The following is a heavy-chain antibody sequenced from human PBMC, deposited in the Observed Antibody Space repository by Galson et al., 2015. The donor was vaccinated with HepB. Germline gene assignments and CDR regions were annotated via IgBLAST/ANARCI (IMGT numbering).Heavy chain of an antibody. J-gene: IGHJ4*02. CDR3: ARGVGITMVRGVIPDY. V-gene: IGHV3-7*03. CDR2: IKQDGSEK. Sequence: SLRLSCAASGFTFSSYWMSWVRRAPGKGLEWVANIKQDGSEKYYVDSVKGRFTISRDNAKNSLYLQMNSLRAEDTAVYYCARGVGITMVRGVIPDYWGQGTLVTVSS. CDR1: GFTFSSYW. D-gene: IGHD3-10*01.